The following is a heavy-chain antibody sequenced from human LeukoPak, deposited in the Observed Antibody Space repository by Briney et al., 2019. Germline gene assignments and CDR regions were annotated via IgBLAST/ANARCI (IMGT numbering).Heavy chain of an antibody. V-gene: IGHV5-51*01. CDR1: GSRFTNYW. Sequence: GASLQISCQGSGSRFTNYWIGWVRQLPGKGLEWMGIIYPGDSDTRYRPPFQGQVTISADKSISTAYLQWSSLKASDTAVYYCARHSDSYALDVWGKGTTVTVPS. D-gene: IGHD2-2*01. CDR2: IYPGDSDT. CDR3: ARHSDSYALDV. J-gene: IGHJ6*04.